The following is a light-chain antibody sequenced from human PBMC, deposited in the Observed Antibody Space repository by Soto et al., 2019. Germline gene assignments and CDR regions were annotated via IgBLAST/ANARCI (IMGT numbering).Light chain of an antibody. CDR3: QQRHMWPIT. Sequence: ETVLTQSPGTLSLSPGERATLSCRASQSFRGLLAWYQQKPGQAPRLLIYDAYNRATGIPPRFSGSGSGTDFTLTISSLGPEDSAVYYCQQRHMWPITFGQGTRLEIK. V-gene: IGKV3-11*01. J-gene: IGKJ5*01. CDR2: DAY. CDR1: QSFRGL.